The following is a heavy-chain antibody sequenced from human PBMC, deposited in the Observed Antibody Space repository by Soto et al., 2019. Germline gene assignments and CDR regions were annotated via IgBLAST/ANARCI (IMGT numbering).Heavy chain of an antibody. Sequence: EVQLVESGGGLVQPGGSLRLSCAASGFTFSDHYMDWVRQAPGKGLEWVGRIRNKPNSYTTEYAASVKGRFTISRDDSKNSVYLQMNSLKTEDTAVYYCARAHDSSWLGAYSDYWGQGALVTVSS. CDR1: GFTFSDHY. D-gene: IGHD3-10*01. V-gene: IGHV3-72*01. CDR2: IRNKPNSYTT. J-gene: IGHJ4*02. CDR3: ARAHDSSWLGAYSDY.